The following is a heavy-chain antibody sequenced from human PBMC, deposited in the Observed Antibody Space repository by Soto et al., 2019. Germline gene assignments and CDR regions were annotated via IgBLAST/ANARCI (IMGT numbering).Heavy chain of an antibody. CDR2: IGAYDGQT. J-gene: IGHJ4*02. D-gene: IGHD3-22*01. CDR1: GDGFSNYG. Sequence: QVQLVQSGAEVKKPGASVRVSCKASGDGFSNYGFSWVRQAPGQGLEWLGWIGAYDGQTNYTKKFQGRVTMTTDTSSSTAFMELRSLRSDDTAVYYCARVWYYDSSGYYAFDYWGLGTLVTVSA. CDR3: ARVWYYDSSGYYAFDY. V-gene: IGHV1-18*01.